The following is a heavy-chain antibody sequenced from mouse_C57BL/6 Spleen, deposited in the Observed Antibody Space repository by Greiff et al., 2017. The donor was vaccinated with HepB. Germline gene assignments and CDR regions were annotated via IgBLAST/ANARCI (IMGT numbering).Heavy chain of an antibody. J-gene: IGHJ2*01. Sequence: VKLMESGPELVKPGASVKISCKASGYAFSSSWMNWVKQRPGKGLEWIGRIYPGDGDTNYNGKFKGKATLTADKSSSTAYMQLSSLTSEDSAVYFCAREVYYYGSRGDYWGQGTTLTVSS. D-gene: IGHD1-1*01. V-gene: IGHV1-82*01. CDR1: GYAFSSSW. CDR2: IYPGDGDT. CDR3: AREVYYYGSRGDY.